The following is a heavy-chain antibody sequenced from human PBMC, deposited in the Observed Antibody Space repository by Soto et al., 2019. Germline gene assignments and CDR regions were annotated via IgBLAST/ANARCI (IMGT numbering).Heavy chain of an antibody. V-gene: IGHV4-39*02. Sequence: SETLSLTCTVSGVSISSSSYYWGWIRHPPGKGLEWIGSIYYSGSTYYNPSLKSRVTISVDTSKNQFSLKLSSVTAADTAVYYCARDLGGSDFYYYYGMDVWGQGTTVT. J-gene: IGHJ6*02. CDR2: IYYSGST. D-gene: IGHD2-15*01. CDR3: ARDLGGSDFYYYYGMDV. CDR1: GVSISSSSYY.